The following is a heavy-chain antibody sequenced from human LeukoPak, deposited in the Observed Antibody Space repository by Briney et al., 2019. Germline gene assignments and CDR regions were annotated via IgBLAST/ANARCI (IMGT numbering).Heavy chain of an antibody. CDR3: AIPGGGATS. D-gene: IGHD1-26*01. CDR2: ISGSGGST. Sequence: GGSLRLSCAASGFTVSSNHMSWVRQAPGKGLEWVSAISGSGGSTYYADSVKGRFTISRDNSKNTLYLQMNSLRAEDTAVYYCAIPGGGATSWGQGTLVTVSS. J-gene: IGHJ5*02. CDR1: GFTVSSNH. V-gene: IGHV3-23*01.